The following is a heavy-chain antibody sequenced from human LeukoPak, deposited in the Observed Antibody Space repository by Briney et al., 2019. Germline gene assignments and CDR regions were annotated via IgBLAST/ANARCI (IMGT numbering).Heavy chain of an antibody. V-gene: IGHV3-30*02. J-gene: IGHJ5*02. CDR3: ARELLRFRNWFDP. CDR1: GFTFSSYG. Sequence: QPGGSLRLSCAASGFTFSSYGMHWVRQAPGKGLEWVAFIRYDGSNKYYADSVKGRFTISRDNSKNTLYLQMNSLRAEDTAVYYCARELLRFRNWFDPWGQGTLVTVSS. D-gene: IGHD3-3*01. CDR2: IRYDGSNK.